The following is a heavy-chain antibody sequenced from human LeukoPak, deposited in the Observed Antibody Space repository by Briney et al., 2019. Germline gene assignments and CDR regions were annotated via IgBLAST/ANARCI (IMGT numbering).Heavy chain of an antibody. Sequence: SETLSLTCTVSGYSLGSGYYWAWIRQPPGKGLEWIGSIYYSGTTYYSPSLKSRVTISLVTSKNQFSLKLSSVTAADTAVYYCARDGSGSGSPFDYWGQGTLVTVSS. CDR1: GYSLGSGYY. V-gene: IGHV4-38-2*02. D-gene: IGHD3-22*01. CDR3: ARDGSGSGSPFDY. CDR2: IYYSGTT. J-gene: IGHJ4*02.